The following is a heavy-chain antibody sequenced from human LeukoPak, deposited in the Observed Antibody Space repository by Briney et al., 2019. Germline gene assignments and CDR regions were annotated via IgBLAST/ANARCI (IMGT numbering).Heavy chain of an antibody. CDR2: ISWNSGSI. Sequence: GRTLGLSCEASGFTFDDYAMHWVRQAPGKGLEWVSSISWNSGSIDYADSVKGRFTISRDNAKNSLYLQMNSLRTEDMALYYCAKDTLSNIVGAKGFSAFDIWGQGTMVSVSS. V-gene: IGHV3-9*03. D-gene: IGHD1-26*01. J-gene: IGHJ3*02. CDR1: GFTFDDYA. CDR3: AKDTLSNIVGAKGFSAFDI.